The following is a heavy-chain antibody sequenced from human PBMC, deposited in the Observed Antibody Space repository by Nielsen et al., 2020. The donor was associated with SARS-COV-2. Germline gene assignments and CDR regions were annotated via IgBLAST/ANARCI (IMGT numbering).Heavy chain of an antibody. CDR3: ARVGSTCSSSRCYSYYGMDV. CDR2: IYSGGST. V-gene: IGHV3-53*05. J-gene: IGHJ6*02. Sequence: GESLKISCAASGFTVSSNYMSWVRQAPGKGLEWVSVIYSGGSTYYADSVKGRFTISRDNSKNTLYLQMNSLRPEDTAVYYCARVGSTCSSSRCYSYYGMDVWGQGTTVTVSS. D-gene: IGHD2-2*01. CDR1: GFTVSSNY.